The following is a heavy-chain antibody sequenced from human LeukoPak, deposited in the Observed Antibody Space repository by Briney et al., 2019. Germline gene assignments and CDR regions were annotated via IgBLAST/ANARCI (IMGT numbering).Heavy chain of an antibody. Sequence: GGSLRLSCAASGFTFSSYGMSWVRQAPGKGLEWVANIKQDGSEKYYVDSVKGRFTISRDNAKNSLYLQMNSLRAEDTAVNYCARVIAARGRYFDYWGQGTLVTVSS. CDR2: IKQDGSEK. CDR1: GFTFSSYG. CDR3: ARVIAARGRYFDY. D-gene: IGHD6-6*01. V-gene: IGHV3-7*01. J-gene: IGHJ4*02.